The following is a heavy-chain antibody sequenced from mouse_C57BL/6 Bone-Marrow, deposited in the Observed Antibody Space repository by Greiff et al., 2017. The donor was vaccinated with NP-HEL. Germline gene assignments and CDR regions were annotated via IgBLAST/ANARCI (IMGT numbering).Heavy chain of an antibody. CDR2: IDPETGGT. V-gene: IGHV1-15*01. CDR3: PSTTPVVGAMDY. D-gene: IGHD1-1*01. CDR1: GYTFTDYE. J-gene: IGHJ4*01. Sequence: VQLQQSGAELVRPGASVTLSCKASGYTFTDYEMHWVKQTPVHGLEWIGAIDPETGGTAYNQKFTGKAILTADKSSSTAFMELRSLTSEDSAVYYCPSTTPVVGAMDYWGQGTSVTVSS.